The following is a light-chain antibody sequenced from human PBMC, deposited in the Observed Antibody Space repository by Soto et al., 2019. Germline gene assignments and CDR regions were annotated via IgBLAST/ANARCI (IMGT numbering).Light chain of an antibody. CDR1: QSVSSY. CDR3: QQYNKWPPIT. Sequence: IVLTQSPGTLSLSPGERATLSCRASQSVSSYLAWYQQKPGQAPRLLIYDASNRATGIPARFSGSGSGTDFTLTISRLEPEDFAVYYCQQYNKWPPITFGQGTRLEIK. CDR2: DAS. J-gene: IGKJ5*01. V-gene: IGKV3-11*01.